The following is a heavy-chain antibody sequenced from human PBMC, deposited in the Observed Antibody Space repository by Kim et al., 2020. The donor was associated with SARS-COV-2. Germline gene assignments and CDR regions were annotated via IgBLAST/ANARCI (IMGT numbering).Heavy chain of an antibody. CDR3: ARDNRRIAARLYYYYYGMDV. Sequence: GGSLRLSCAASGFTVSSNYMSWVRQAPGKGLEWVSVIYSGGSTYYADSVKGRFTISRHNSKNTLYLQMNSLRAEDTAVYYCARDNRRIAARLYYYYYGMDVWGQGTTVTVSS. CDR1: GFTVSSNY. CDR2: IYSGGST. J-gene: IGHJ6*02. D-gene: IGHD6-6*01. V-gene: IGHV3-53*04.